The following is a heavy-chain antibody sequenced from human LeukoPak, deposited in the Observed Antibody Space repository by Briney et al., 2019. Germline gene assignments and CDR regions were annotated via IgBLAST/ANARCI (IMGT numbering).Heavy chain of an antibody. CDR3: AAEGRCSSTSCYENDY. J-gene: IGHJ4*02. D-gene: IGHD2-2*01. CDR1: GFTFSTYT. Sequence: PGGSLRLSCAASGFTFSTYTMNWVRQAPGRGLEWVSLISSSSSYIYYADSVKGRFTISRDNAKNSMYLQMNSLRAEDTAVYYCAAEGRCSSTSCYENDYWGQGTLVTVSS. CDR2: ISSSSSYI. V-gene: IGHV3-21*01.